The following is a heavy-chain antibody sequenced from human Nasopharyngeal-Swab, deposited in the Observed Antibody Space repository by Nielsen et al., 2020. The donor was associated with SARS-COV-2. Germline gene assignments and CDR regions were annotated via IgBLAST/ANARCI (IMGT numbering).Heavy chain of an antibody. CDR2: ISAYNGNT. CDR1: GYTFTSYC. V-gene: IGHV1-18*01. J-gene: IGHJ6*03. CDR3: ARERSLYYYYMDV. Sequence: ASVKVSCKASGYTFTSYCIRWVRQAPGQGLEWMGWISAYNGNTNYAQKLQGRVTMTTDTSTSTAYMELRSLRSDDTAVYYCARERSLYYYYMDVWGKGTTVTVSS.